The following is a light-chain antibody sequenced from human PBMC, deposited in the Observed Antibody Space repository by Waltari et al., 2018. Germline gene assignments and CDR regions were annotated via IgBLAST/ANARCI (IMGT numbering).Light chain of an antibody. V-gene: IGLV3-27*01. CDR3: YSVADNNRGL. J-gene: IGLJ3*02. CDR1: VVAKKY. CDR2: RGT. Sequence: SYELTQPSSVSVSPGQTARITCSGDVVAKKYARWFQQKPGQAPVLVIYRGTERPSGIPERFSGSTSGTTVTLTISGAQAEDEADYYCYSVADNNRGLFGGGTKLTVL.